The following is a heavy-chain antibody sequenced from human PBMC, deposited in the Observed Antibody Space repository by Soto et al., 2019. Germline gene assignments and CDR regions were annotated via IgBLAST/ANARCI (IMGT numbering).Heavy chain of an antibody. D-gene: IGHD2-8*01. Sequence: QVQLVQSGAEVKKPGASVKVSCKASGYTFTGYYMHWVRQAPGQGLEWMGWINPNSGGTNYAQKFQGRVTMTRDTSISTAYMELSRLRSDDTAVYYCARGHEGYCTNGVCLYYYGMDVWGQGTTVTVSS. V-gene: IGHV1-2*02. J-gene: IGHJ6*02. CDR1: GYTFTGYY. CDR3: ARGHEGYCTNGVCLYYYGMDV. CDR2: INPNSGGT.